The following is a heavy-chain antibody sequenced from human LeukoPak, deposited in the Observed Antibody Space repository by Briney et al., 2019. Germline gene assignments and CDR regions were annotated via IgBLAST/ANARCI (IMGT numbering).Heavy chain of an antibody. V-gene: IGHV4-34*09. CDR2: IYYSGST. CDR1: GGSFSGYY. Sequence: PSETLSLTCAVYGGSFSGYYWSWIRQPPGKGLEWIGYIYYSGSTYYNPSLKSRVTISVDTSKNQFSLKLSSVTAADTAVYYCASRGYYYDSSGLKWGQGTLVTVSS. J-gene: IGHJ4*02. CDR3: ASRGYYYDSSGLK. D-gene: IGHD3-22*01.